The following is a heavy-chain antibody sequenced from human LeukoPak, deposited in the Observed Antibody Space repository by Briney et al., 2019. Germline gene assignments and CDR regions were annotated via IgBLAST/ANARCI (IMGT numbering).Heavy chain of an antibody. V-gene: IGHV4-61*02. CDR2: LYTSGST. CDR1: GGSISSGSYY. J-gene: IGHJ4*02. Sequence: PSQTLSLTCTVSGGSISSGSYYWSWIRQPAGKGLEWIGRLYTSGSTNYNPSLKSRVTISVDTSKNQFSLKLSSVTAADTAVYYCAREVLCSGGSCYDLDYWGQGTLVTVSS. CDR3: AREVLCSGGSCYDLDY. D-gene: IGHD2-15*01.